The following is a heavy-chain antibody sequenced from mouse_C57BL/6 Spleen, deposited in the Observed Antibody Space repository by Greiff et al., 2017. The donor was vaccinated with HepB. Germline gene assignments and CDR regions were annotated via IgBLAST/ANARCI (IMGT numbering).Heavy chain of an antibody. CDR1: GYAFSSSW. V-gene: IGHV1-82*01. J-gene: IGHJ3*01. CDR3: ARDWDVRGWFAY. D-gene: IGHD4-1*01. CDR2: IYPGDGDT. Sequence: QVQLQQSGPELVKPGASVKISCKASGYAFSSSWMNWVKQRPGKGLEWIGRIYPGDGDTNYNGKFKGKATLTADKSSSTAYMQLSSLTSEDSAVDFCARDWDVRGWFAYWGQGTLVTVSA.